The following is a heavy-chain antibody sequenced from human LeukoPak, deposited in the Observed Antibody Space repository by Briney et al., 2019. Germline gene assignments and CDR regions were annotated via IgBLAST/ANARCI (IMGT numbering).Heavy chain of an antibody. Sequence: GASVKVSCKASGYIFINYGISWVRQAPGQELEWMGRISAYSGNTDYAQNLQGRVTMTTDTSTTTAYMELRSLRSDDAAVYYCARVNDYSNYVPDYWGQGTLVTVSS. CDR2: ISAYSGNT. CDR1: GYIFINYG. D-gene: IGHD4-11*01. CDR3: ARVNDYSNYVPDY. J-gene: IGHJ4*02. V-gene: IGHV1-18*01.